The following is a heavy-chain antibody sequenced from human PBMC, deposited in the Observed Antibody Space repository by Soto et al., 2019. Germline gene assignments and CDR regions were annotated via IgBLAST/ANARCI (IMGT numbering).Heavy chain of an antibody. Sequence: SVKVSCKASGFTFTSSAMQWVRQARGQRLEWIGWIVVGSGNTNYAQKFQERVTITRDMSTSTAYMELSSLRSEDTAVYYCAASGYPYYYYYMDVWGKGTTVTVSS. CDR1: GFTFTSSA. J-gene: IGHJ6*03. D-gene: IGHD3-22*01. V-gene: IGHV1-58*02. CDR2: IVVGSGNT. CDR3: AASGYPYYYYYMDV.